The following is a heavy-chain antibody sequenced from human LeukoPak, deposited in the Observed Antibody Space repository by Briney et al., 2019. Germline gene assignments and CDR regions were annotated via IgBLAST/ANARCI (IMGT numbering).Heavy chain of an antibody. CDR3: ARQGYSSSSGGQVFYGMDV. CDR2: FSHSGIT. CDR1: GASISRGSW. Sequence: SETLSLTCDVSGASISRGSWWSWVRQPPGKGLEWIGEFSHSGITNFNPSLKSRVTISVDKSRNQFSLNLISVTAADTAVYYCARQGYSSSSGGQVFYGMDVWGQGTTVTVSS. D-gene: IGHD6-6*01. V-gene: IGHV4-4*02. J-gene: IGHJ6*02.